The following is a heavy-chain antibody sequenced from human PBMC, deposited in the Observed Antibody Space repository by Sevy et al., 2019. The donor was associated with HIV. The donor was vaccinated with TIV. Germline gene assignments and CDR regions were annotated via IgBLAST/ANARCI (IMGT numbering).Heavy chain of an antibody. Sequence: GGSLRLSCAASGFTFNTYSLIWVRQTPGKGLEWLSFIGTAAGVTYYADSVKGRFTISRDNAKNSLYLQMNSLRDEDXXXXXXXXXXXHYSIDYWGQGTLVTVSS. CDR2: IGTAAGVT. J-gene: IGHJ4*02. V-gene: IGHV3-48*02. D-gene: IGHD2-21*01. CDR1: GFTFNTYS. CDR3: XXXXXHYSIDY.